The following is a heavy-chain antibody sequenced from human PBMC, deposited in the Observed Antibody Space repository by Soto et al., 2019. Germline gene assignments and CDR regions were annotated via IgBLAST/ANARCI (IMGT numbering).Heavy chain of an antibody. CDR1: GGSISSSNW. CDR2: IYHSGST. Sequence: QVQLQESGPGLVKPSGTLSLTCAVSGGSISSSNWWSWVRQPPGKGLEWIGEIYHSGSTNYNPSLESLVTISVDKSKNQFPRKLSSVTAADTAVYYCGRPRAAAGSAPFDPWGQGTLVTVSS. D-gene: IGHD6-13*01. CDR3: GRPRAAAGSAPFDP. V-gene: IGHV4-4*02. J-gene: IGHJ5*02.